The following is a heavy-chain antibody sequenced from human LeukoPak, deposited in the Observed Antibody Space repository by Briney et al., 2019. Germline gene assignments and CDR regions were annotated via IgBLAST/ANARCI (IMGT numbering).Heavy chain of an antibody. D-gene: IGHD3-16*01. CDR3: ARNLWGTHYETDY. J-gene: IGHJ4*02. CDR2: IYYSGST. Sequence: PSETLSLTCTVSGGSISSSSYYWGWIRQPPGKGLEWIGSIYYSGSTYYNPSLKSRVTISVDTSKNQFSLKLSSVTAADTAVYYCARNLWGTHYETDYWGQGTLVTVSS. V-gene: IGHV4-39*07. CDR1: GGSISSSSYY.